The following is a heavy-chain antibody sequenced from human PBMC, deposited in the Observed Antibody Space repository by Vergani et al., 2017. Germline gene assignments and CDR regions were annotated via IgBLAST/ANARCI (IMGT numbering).Heavy chain of an antibody. Sequence: EVLLVESGGGLVQPGGSLRLSCAASGFTFSAYWMNWVRQAPGKGLEWVATIKQDGSEKYYVDSVKGRFTISRDNANNLVYLHMNSVRADDTAVYYCASDYGSAPPQCRRLLYYLGWFDPWGQGTLVTVSS. J-gene: IGHJ5*02. V-gene: IGHV3-7*01. CDR1: GFTFSAYW. CDR2: IKQDGSEK. D-gene: IGHD2-2*02. CDR3: ASDYGSAPPQCRRLLYYLGWFDP.